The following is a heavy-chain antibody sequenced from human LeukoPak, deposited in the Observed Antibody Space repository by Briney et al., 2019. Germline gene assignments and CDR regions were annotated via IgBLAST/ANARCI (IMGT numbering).Heavy chain of an antibody. Sequence: GGSLRLSCAASGFTFSSYGMHWVRQAPGKGLEWVAVISYDGSNKYYADSVKGRFTISRDNSKNTLYLQMNSLRAEDTAVYYCARASYYYDGLDYWGQGALVTVSP. D-gene: IGHD3-22*01. CDR2: ISYDGSNK. CDR3: ARASYYYDGLDY. J-gene: IGHJ4*02. CDR1: GFTFSSYG. V-gene: IGHV3-30*03.